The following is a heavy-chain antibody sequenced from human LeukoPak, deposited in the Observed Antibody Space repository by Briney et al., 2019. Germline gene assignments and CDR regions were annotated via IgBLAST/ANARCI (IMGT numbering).Heavy chain of an antibody. CDR3: ASDCSGGRCYGDY. J-gene: IGHJ4*02. Sequence: GESLKISCNGSGYSFTSYWISWVRQMPGKCLEWMGRIDPSDSYTNYSPSFRGHVTISTDKSITTAYLQWSSLTASDTAMYYCASDCSGGRCYGDYWGQGTLVTVSS. V-gene: IGHV5-10-1*01. D-gene: IGHD2-15*01. CDR2: IDPSDSYT. CDR1: GYSFTSYW.